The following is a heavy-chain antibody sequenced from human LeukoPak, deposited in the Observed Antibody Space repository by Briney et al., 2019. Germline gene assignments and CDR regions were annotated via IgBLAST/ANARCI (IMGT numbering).Heavy chain of an antibody. CDR1: GGSTSSGDYY. CDR2: IYYSGST. Sequence: PSETLSLTCTVSGGSTSSGDYYWSWIRQPPGKGLEWIGYIYYSGSTYYNPSLKSRVTISVDTSKNQFSPKLSSVTAADTAVYYCARVGGGAYYYGSGSYYKDDNTFFDYWGQGTLVTVSS. D-gene: IGHD3-10*01. CDR3: ARVGGGAYYYGSGSYYKDDNTFFDY. J-gene: IGHJ4*02. V-gene: IGHV4-30-4*01.